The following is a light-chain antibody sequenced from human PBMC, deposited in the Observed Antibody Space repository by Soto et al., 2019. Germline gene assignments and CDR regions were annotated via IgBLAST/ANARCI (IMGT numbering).Light chain of an antibody. CDR2: EVS. CDR1: SSDVGGYNY. J-gene: IGLJ1*01. Sequence: QSALTQPSSASGSPGQSVTFSCTGTSSDVGGYNYVSWYQQHPGKAPKLMIYEVSKRPSGVPDRFSGSKSGNAASLTVSGLQAEDEADYYCSSYVGTNSYVFGTGTKVTVL. CDR3: SSYVGTNSYV. V-gene: IGLV2-8*01.